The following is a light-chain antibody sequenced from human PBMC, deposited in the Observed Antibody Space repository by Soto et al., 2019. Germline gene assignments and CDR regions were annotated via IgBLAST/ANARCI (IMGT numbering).Light chain of an antibody. J-gene: IGKJ4*01. CDR3: QQYYSNPLS. CDR2: WAS. CDR1: QSALHSSNNTNY. V-gene: IGKV4-1*01. Sequence: DIVMTQSPDSLAVSLGERATINCKSSQSALHSSNNTNYLGWYQQKPGHPPKVLIYWASTQESGVPDLFSGSGSGTDFTLTIIGLQAEVVAVYYCQQYYSNPLSFGGGTKGEIK.